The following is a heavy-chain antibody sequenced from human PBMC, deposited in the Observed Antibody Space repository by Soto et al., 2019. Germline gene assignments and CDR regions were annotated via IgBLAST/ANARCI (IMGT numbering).Heavy chain of an antibody. J-gene: IGHJ3*01. CDR3: ARVSGITMVRHAFDF. CDR1: GFTFSSYS. CDR2: ISSSSSYI. Sequence: EVQLVESGGGLVKPGGSLRLSCAASGFTFSSYSMNWVRQAPGKGLEWVSSISSSSSYIYYADSVKGRFTISRDHAKNSLYLQMTSLRAEDTAVYYCARVSGITMVRHAFDFWGQGTMVTVSS. D-gene: IGHD3-10*01. V-gene: IGHV3-21*01.